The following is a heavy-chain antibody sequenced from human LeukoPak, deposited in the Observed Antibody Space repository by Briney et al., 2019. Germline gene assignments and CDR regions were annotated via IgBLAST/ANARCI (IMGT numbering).Heavy chain of an antibody. J-gene: IGHJ4*02. CDR2: ISGSGGST. CDR3: AKGDSYYDLLTCFDF. Sequence: GGSLRLSCAASGFTFSSYAMSWVRQAPGKGLEWVSAISGSGGSTYYADSVKGRFTISRDNSKNTLYLQMNSLRDEDTAVYYCAKGDSYYDLLTCFDFWGPGTLITVSS. V-gene: IGHV3-23*01. CDR1: GFTFSSYA. D-gene: IGHD3-9*01.